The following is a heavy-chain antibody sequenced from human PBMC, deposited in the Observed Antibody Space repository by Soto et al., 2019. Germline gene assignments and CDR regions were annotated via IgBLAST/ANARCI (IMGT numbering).Heavy chain of an antibody. Sequence: EVQLLESGGGLVQPGGSLRLSCAASGFTFSSYAMSWVRQAPGKGLEWVSAISGSGGSTYYADSVKGRFTISRDNSKNTLYLQMNNLRAEDTAVYYCAKRTMATIRLGYFDYWGQGTLVTVSS. D-gene: IGHD5-12*01. CDR3: AKRTMATIRLGYFDY. J-gene: IGHJ4*02. V-gene: IGHV3-23*01. CDR1: GFTFSSYA. CDR2: ISGSGGST.